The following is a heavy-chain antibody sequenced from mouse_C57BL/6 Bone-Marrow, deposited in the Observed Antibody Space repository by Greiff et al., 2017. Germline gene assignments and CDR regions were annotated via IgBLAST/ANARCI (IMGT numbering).Heavy chain of an antibody. CDR1: GFTIKADY. CDR3: TTHAMDY. CDR2: IDPENGDT. Sequence: VQLQQSGAELVRPGASVKLSCTASGFTIKADYMHWVKQRPEQGLEWIGWIDPENGDTEYASKFQGKATITTDTSSNTAYLQLSSLTSEDTAVYYCTTHAMDYWGQGTSLTVSS. V-gene: IGHV14-4*01. J-gene: IGHJ4*01.